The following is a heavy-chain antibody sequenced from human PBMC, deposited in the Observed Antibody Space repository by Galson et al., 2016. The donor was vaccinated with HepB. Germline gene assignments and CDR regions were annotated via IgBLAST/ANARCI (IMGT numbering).Heavy chain of an antibody. V-gene: IGHV4-38-2*02. CDR2: INHSGTT. Sequence: ETLFLTYTVSGYSISSSYYWGWMRQRPGKELEWMGIINHSGTTYSKPSHESLVTIAVKTSKNPFSLKRSPGTAEDAAVYYGAGGEWNYRFDYWGQGTLVTVSS. CDR1: GYSISSSYY. CDR3: AGGEWNYRFDY. D-gene: IGHD1-7*01. J-gene: IGHJ4*02.